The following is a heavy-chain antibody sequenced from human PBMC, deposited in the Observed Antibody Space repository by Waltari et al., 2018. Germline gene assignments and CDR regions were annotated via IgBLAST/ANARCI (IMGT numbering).Heavy chain of an antibody. CDR3: ARDEGGSSSSGGGYMDV. D-gene: IGHD6-6*01. Sequence: QVQLVQSGAEVKKPGSSVKVSCKASGGTFSSYAISWVRQAPGQGLEWMGGIIPIFGTANYAQKFQGRVTITTDESTSTAYMELSSLRSEDTAVYYCARDEGGSSSSGGGYMDVWGKGTTVTVSS. CDR2: IIPIFGTA. V-gene: IGHV1-69*05. J-gene: IGHJ6*03. CDR1: GGTFSSYA.